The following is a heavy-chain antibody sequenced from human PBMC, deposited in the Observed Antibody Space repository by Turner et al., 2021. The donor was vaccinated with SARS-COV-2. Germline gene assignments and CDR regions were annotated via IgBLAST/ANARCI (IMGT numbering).Heavy chain of an antibody. CDR1: GGSISSSSYY. CDR3: ATSTVAGTELNYYGMDV. Sequence: QLQLQESGPGLVKPSETLSLNCTVSGGSISSSSYYWGWIRQPPGKGLEWIGSIYYSGSTYYNPSLKSRVTISVDTSKNQFSLKLSSVTAADTAVYYCATSTVAGTELNYYGMDVWGQGTTVTVSS. V-gene: IGHV4-39*01. D-gene: IGHD6-13*01. J-gene: IGHJ6*02. CDR2: IYYSGST.